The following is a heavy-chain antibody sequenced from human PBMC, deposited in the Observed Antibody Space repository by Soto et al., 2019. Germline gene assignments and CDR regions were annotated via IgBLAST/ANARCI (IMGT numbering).Heavy chain of an antibody. D-gene: IGHD3-10*01. CDR3: GRDEGVPMVRAFDN. Sequence: EAQLVQSGGGLVQPGGSMRLSCAASGFTFSNYWMHWVRQAPGEGLVWVSSIKTDGSRTPYADAVKGRFTISRDNAKNKLYLQTNSLRVEDTAVYYCGRDEGVPMVRAFDNWGQGSLVAVSS. J-gene: IGHJ4*02. CDR2: IKTDGSRT. V-gene: IGHV3-74*03. CDR1: GFTFSNYW.